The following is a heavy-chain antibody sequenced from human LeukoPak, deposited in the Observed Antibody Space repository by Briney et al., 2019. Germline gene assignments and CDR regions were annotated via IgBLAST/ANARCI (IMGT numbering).Heavy chain of an antibody. V-gene: IGHV3-33*08. J-gene: IGHJ4*02. Sequence: PGRSLRLSCAASGFTFSSYGMHWVRQAPGKGLEWVAVIWYDGSNKYYADSVKGRFTISRDNSKNTLYLQMNSLRAEDTAVYYCARTVPGDSYFDYWGQGTLVTVSS. CDR3: ARTVPGDSYFDY. D-gene: IGHD2-21*02. CDR2: IWYDGSNK. CDR1: GFTFSSYG.